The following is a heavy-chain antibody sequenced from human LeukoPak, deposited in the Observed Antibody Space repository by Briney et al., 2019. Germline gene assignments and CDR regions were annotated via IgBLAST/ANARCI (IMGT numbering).Heavy chain of an antibody. J-gene: IGHJ6*02. CDR3: ATTRITMVRGADYGMDV. V-gene: IGHV4-34*01. CDR1: GGSFSGYY. Sequence: PSETLSLTCAVYGGSFSGYYWSWIRQPPGKGLEWIGEINHSGSTNYNPSLKSRVTISVDTSKNQSSLKLSSVTAADTAVYYCATTRITMVRGADYGMDVWGQGTTVTVSS. CDR2: INHSGST. D-gene: IGHD3-10*01.